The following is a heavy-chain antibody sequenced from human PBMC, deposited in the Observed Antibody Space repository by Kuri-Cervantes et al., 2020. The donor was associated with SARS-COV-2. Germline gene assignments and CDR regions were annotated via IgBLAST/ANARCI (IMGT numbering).Heavy chain of an antibody. D-gene: IGHD7-27*01. CDR2: ISYDGSNK. Sequence: LSLTCAASGFTFSSYAMHWVRQAPGKGLEWVAVISYDGSNKYYADSVKGRFAISRDNSKNTLYLQMNSLRAEDTAVYYCTKDLAGLGMTHWGQGTLVTVSS. V-gene: IGHV3-30*09. J-gene: IGHJ4*02. CDR1: GFTFSSYA. CDR3: TKDLAGLGMTH.